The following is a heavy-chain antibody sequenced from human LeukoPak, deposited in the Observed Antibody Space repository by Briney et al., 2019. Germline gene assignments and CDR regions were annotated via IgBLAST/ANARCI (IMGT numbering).Heavy chain of an antibody. CDR3: ARGLTRGYCSSTSCSRNWFDP. CDR1: GGSFSGYY. J-gene: IGHJ5*02. D-gene: IGHD2-2*01. Sequence: SETLSLTCAVYGGSFSGYYWSWIRQPPGKGLEWIGEINHSGSTNYDPSLKSRVTISVDTSKNQFSLKLSSVTAADTAVYYCARGLTRGYCSSTSCSRNWFDPWGQGTLVTVSS. CDR2: INHSGST. V-gene: IGHV4-34*01.